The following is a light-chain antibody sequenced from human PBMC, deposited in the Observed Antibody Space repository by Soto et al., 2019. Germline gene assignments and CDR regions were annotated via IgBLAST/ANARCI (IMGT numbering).Light chain of an antibody. CDR1: QRVSSN. Sequence: EIVMTQSPATLSVSPGERATLSCRASQRVSSNLAWYHQKPGQAPRLLIYGASTRATGIPARFSGSGSGTEFTLTISSLQSEDFAVYYCQQYNNWPPEDTFGQGTRLEIK. J-gene: IGKJ5*01. CDR2: GAS. CDR3: QQYNNWPPEDT. V-gene: IGKV3-15*01.